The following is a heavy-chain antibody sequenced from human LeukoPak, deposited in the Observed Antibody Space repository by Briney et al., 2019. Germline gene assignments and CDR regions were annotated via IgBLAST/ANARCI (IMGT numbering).Heavy chain of an antibody. CDR2: IYSGGST. D-gene: IGHD3-10*01. V-gene: IGHV3-53*01. CDR3: ASPRDGSGSYSDYYYYYVMDV. Sequence: GGSLRLSCAASGFTVGSNYLSWVRQAPGKGLEWVSLIYSGGSTYCADSLRGRFTISRDNSKNTVYLQMNSLRVEDTAVYYCASPRDGSGSYSDYYYYYVMDVWGQGTTVTVSS. J-gene: IGHJ6*02. CDR1: GFTVGSNY.